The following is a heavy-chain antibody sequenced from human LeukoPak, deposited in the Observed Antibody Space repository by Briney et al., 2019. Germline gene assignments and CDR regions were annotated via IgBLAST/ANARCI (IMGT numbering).Heavy chain of an antibody. Sequence: GGSLRLSCAASGFSFSSYAMGWVRQAPGKGLEWVSAISGSGGITYYADSVKGRFTISRDNSKNTLCLQMNSLRVEDTAFYYCARRGITGTSIDYWGQGTLVTGSS. J-gene: IGHJ4*02. CDR3: ARRGITGTSIDY. V-gene: IGHV3-23*01. CDR2: ISGSGGIT. CDR1: GFSFSSYA. D-gene: IGHD1-20*01.